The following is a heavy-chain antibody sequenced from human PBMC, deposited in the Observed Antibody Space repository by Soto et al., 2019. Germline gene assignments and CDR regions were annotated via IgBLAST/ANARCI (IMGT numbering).Heavy chain of an antibody. CDR1: GYSVSSSDYY. Sequence: PSETLSLTCSVSGYSVSSSDYYWAWLRQPPGKGLEWIGSMLYSGLTYYNPSLKSQVTLSVDTSKNQFSVRLNSVTASDTAVYYCAPLSVSLSGPYGIHVWGQGTTVTVSS. V-gene: IGHV4-39*01. CDR2: MLYSGLT. CDR3: APLSVSLSGPYGIHV. J-gene: IGHJ6*02. D-gene: IGHD2-15*01.